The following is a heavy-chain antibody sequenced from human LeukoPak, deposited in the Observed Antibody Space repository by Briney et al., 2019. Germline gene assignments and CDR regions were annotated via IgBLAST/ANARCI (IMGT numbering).Heavy chain of an antibody. Sequence: PSQTLSLTCTVSGGSISSGSYYWSWIRQPPGKGLEWIGYIYYSGNTNYNPSLKSRVTISIDTSKNQFSLSLSSVTAADTAVYYCARAYDSGGYPYWYFDLWGRGTLVTVSS. J-gene: IGHJ2*01. CDR1: GGSISSGSYY. CDR3: ARAYDSGGYPYWYFDL. D-gene: IGHD3-22*01. CDR2: IYYSGNT. V-gene: IGHV4-61*01.